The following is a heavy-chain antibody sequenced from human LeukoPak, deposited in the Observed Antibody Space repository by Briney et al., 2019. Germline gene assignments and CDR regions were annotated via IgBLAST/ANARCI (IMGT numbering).Heavy chain of an antibody. J-gene: IGHJ4*02. CDR1: GFTFMTDG. CDR2: ISYDGSNK. D-gene: IGHD2-2*02. Sequence: GGSLRLSCVASGFTFMTDGMHWVRQAPGKGLEWVAVISYDGSNKYYADSVKGRFTISRDNSKNTLCLQMNSLGPEDTAVYYCAHLYEEWGQGTLVTVSS. V-gene: IGHV3-30*03. CDR3: AHLYEE.